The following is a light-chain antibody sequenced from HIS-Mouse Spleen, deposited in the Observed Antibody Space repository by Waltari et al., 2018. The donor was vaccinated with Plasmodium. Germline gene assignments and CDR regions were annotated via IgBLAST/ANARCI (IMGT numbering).Light chain of an antibody. V-gene: IGLV3-1*01. CDR3: QAWDSSTVV. Sequence: SYELTQTPSVSVSPGQTAITNRSGDKLGDKYACWYQQKPGQSPVPVIYQDSKRPSGIPELFSCSNSGNTATLTISGTQAMDEADYYCQAWDSSTVVFGGGTKLTVL. CDR1: KLGDKY. J-gene: IGLJ2*01. CDR2: QDS.